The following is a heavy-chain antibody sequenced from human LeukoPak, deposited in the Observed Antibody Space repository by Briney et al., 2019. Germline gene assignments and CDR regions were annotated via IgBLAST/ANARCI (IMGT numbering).Heavy chain of an antibody. V-gene: IGHV4-39*01. CDR1: GGSISSYY. J-gene: IGHJ5*02. D-gene: IGHD3-10*01. Sequence: SETLSLTCTVSGGSISSYYWSWIRQPPGKGLEWIGSIYDSGSTYYNPSLKSRVTISVDTSKNQFSLKLNSVTAADTAVYYCARHYGPWGQGTLVTVSS. CDR2: IYDSGST. CDR3: ARHYGP.